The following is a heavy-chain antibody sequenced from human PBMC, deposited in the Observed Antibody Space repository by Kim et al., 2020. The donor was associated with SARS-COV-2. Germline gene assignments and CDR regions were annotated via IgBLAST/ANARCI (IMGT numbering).Heavy chain of an antibody. V-gene: IGHV3-23*01. CDR2: INVPDGTT. Sequence: GGSLRLSCAASGFTFSAYSMAWVRQAPGKGLEWLSRINVPDGTTYYANSVKGRFTISRDNSRSTLFLQMNSLRAEDSAMYFCAKDDAPGGGYLDYWGQGALVTVSS. CDR3: AKDDAPGGGYLDY. CDR1: GFTFSAYS. D-gene: IGHD3-16*01. J-gene: IGHJ4*02.